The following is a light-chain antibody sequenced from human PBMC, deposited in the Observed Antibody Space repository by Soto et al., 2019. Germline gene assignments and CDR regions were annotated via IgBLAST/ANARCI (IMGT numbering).Light chain of an antibody. CDR1: QNVLYSANNKNY. CDR2: WAS. Sequence: DIVMTQSPDSLAVSLGERAIISCKSSQNVLYSANNKNYLAWYQQKPGQPPKLLIYWASTRESGVPDRFSGSGSGTDFTLTISSLQAEDVAVYYCQQYYSTEITFGPGTKVDIK. V-gene: IGKV4-1*01. CDR3: QQYYSTEIT. J-gene: IGKJ3*01.